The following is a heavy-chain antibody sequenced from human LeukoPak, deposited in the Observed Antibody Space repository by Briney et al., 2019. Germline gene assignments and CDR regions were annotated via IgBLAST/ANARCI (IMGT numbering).Heavy chain of an antibody. Sequence: GGSLRLSCAASGFTFSSYSMNWVRQAPGKGLEWVSYLSTSIRTIYYADSVKGRFTISRDNAKNSLYLQMNSLRDEDTAVYYCARELTLSYWGQGTLVTVSS. CDR2: LSTSIRTI. CDR3: ARELTLSY. D-gene: IGHD1-14*01. J-gene: IGHJ4*02. V-gene: IGHV3-48*02. CDR1: GFTFSSYS.